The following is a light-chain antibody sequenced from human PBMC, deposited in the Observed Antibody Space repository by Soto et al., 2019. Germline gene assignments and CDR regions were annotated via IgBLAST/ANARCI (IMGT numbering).Light chain of an antibody. CDR3: SSYAGSNNYV. J-gene: IGLJ1*01. CDR1: SSDVGGYNY. CDR2: EVS. V-gene: IGLV2-8*01. Sequence: QSVLTQPPSAPGSPGQSVTISCTGTSSDVGGYNYVSWYQQHPGKAPKLMIYEVSKRPSGVPDRFSGSKSGNTASLTVSGLQAEDEADYYCSSYAGSNNYVFGTGTKVTV.